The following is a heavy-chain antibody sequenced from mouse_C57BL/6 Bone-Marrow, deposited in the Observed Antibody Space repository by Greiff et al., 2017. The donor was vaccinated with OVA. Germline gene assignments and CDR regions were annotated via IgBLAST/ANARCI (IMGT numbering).Heavy chain of an antibody. J-gene: IGHJ3*01. V-gene: IGHV1-22*01. CDR2: INPNNGGT. CDR3: ARSLGRLAY. D-gene: IGHD4-1*01. Sequence: EVKLMESGPELVKPGASVKMSCKASGYTFTDYNMHWVKQSHGKSLEWIGYINPNNGGTSYNQKFKGKATLTVNKSSSTAYMELRSLTSEDSAVYYCARSLGRLAYWGQGTLVTVSA. CDR1: GYTFTDYN.